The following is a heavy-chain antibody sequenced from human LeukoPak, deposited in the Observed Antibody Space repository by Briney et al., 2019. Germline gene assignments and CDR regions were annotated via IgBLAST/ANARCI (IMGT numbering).Heavy chain of an antibody. CDR1: GGSITTTNY. D-gene: IGHD1-26*01. CDR2: ISLSGYT. V-gene: IGHV4-4*02. J-gene: IGHJ4*02. CDR3: SRESGPYSPFGH. Sequence: SETLSLTCGVSGGSITTTNYWSWVRQSPGRGLEWIGEISLSGYTGFNPSLRGRVTMSLDESKSHLSLTLPSVTAADTAIYYCSRESGPYSPFGHWGQGILVTVTT.